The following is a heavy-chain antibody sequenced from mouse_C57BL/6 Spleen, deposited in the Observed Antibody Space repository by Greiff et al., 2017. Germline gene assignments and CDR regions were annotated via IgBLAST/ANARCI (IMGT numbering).Heavy chain of an antibody. CDR2: LDPSDSYT. CDR3: ARGNYYGSSSFDY. CDR1: GYTFTSYW. J-gene: IGHJ2*01. Sequence: QVQLQQPGAELVKPGASVKLSCKASGYTFTSYWMQWVKQRPGQGLAWIGELDPSDSYTNYNQKFKGKATLTVDTSSSTAYMQLSSLTSEDSAVYYCARGNYYGSSSFDYGGQGTTLTVSS. D-gene: IGHD1-1*01. V-gene: IGHV1-50*01.